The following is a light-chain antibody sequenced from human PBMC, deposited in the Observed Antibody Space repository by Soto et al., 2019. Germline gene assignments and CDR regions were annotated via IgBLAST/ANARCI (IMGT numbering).Light chain of an antibody. CDR3: CSYVGSYSYV. Sequence: QSALTQPRSVSGSPGQSVTVSCIGTSSDVGVYNSVSWYQQHPGKAPKLMIYDVSKRPSGVTDRFSGSKSGNTASLTISGLQAEDEADYYCCSYVGSYSYVFGIGTKVTVL. CDR2: DVS. V-gene: IGLV2-11*01. J-gene: IGLJ1*01. CDR1: SSDVGVYNS.